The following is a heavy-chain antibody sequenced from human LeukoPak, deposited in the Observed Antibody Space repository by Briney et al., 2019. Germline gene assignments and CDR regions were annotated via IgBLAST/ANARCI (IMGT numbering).Heavy chain of an antibody. CDR2: IYYSGST. CDR1: GGSFSSTSYY. V-gene: IGHV4-61*01. Sequence: SETLSLTCSVSGGSFSSTSYYWGWVRQPPGKGLEWSGYIYYSGSTNYNPSLKSRVTISVDTSKNQFSLKLSSVTAADTAVYYCARVVYYDSSGYFDYWGQGTLVTVSS. J-gene: IGHJ4*02. CDR3: ARVVYYDSSGYFDY. D-gene: IGHD3-22*01.